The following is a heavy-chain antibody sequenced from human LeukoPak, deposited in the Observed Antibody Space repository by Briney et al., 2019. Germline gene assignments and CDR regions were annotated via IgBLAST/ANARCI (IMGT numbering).Heavy chain of an antibody. D-gene: IGHD3-22*01. J-gene: IGHJ4*02. CDR1: GGSISSDY. CDR2: IYYSGST. Sequence: SETLSLTCSVSGGSISSDYWSWIRQPPGKGLEWLGYIYYSGSTNYNPSLKSRVTISVDTSKNQFSLKLSSVTAADTAVYYCARAAPPTYYYDSSGYYYFDYWGQGTLVTVSS. CDR3: ARAAPPTYYYDSSGYYYFDY. V-gene: IGHV4-59*01.